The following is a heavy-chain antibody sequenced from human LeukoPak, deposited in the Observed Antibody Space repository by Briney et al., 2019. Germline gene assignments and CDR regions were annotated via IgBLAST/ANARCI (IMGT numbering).Heavy chain of an antibody. Sequence: GGSLRLSCAASGFIFSTYSMDWVRQAPGKGLGWVSSITDGGSYIYYADSVKGRFTISRDNAKNSLYLQMNSLRAEDTAVYYCARDSASGGSSDYWGQGTLVTVSS. CDR3: ARDSASGGSSDY. CDR2: ITDGGSYI. CDR1: GFIFSTYS. D-gene: IGHD2-15*01. J-gene: IGHJ4*02. V-gene: IGHV3-21*01.